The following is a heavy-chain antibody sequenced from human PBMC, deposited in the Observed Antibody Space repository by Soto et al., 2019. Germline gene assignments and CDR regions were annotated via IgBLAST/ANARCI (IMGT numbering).Heavy chain of an antibody. CDR2: IYHSGST. Sequence: QLQLQESGSGLVKPSQTLSLTCAVSGGSISSGGYSWSWIRQPPGKGLEWIGYIYHSGSTYYNPSLKSRVTISVDRSKNQFSLKLSSVTAADTAVYYCARALVGHVWGSYRQNWFDPWGQGTLVTVSS. CDR3: ARALVGHVWGSYRQNWFDP. CDR1: GGSISSGGYS. V-gene: IGHV4-30-2*01. J-gene: IGHJ5*02. D-gene: IGHD3-16*02.